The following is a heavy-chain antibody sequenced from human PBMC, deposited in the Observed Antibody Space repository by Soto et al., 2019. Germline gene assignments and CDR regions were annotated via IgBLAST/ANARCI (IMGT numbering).Heavy chain of an antibody. CDR2: INHSGST. V-gene: IGHV4-34*01. Sequence: SETLSLTCAVYGGSFSGYYWSRIRQPPGKGLEWIGEINHSGSTNYNPSLKSRVTISVDTSKNQFSLKLSSVTAADTAVYYCARGMEDIVVVVANPGAFDIWGQGTMVTVSS. D-gene: IGHD2-15*01. J-gene: IGHJ3*02. CDR3: ARGMEDIVVVVANPGAFDI. CDR1: GGSFSGYY.